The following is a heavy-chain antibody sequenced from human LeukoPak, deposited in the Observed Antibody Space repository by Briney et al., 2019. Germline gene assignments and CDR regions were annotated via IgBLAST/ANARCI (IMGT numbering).Heavy chain of an antibody. CDR2: ISSSGSTI. Sequence: GGSLRLSCAASGFTFSSYSMNWVRQAPGKGLERVSYISSSGSTIYYADSVKGRFTISRDNAKNSLYLQMNSLRAEDTAVYYCARAGAGYYYDSSGYPFDHWGQGTLVTVSS. J-gene: IGHJ4*02. D-gene: IGHD3-22*01. CDR1: GFTFSSYS. V-gene: IGHV3-48*04. CDR3: ARAGAGYYYDSSGYPFDH.